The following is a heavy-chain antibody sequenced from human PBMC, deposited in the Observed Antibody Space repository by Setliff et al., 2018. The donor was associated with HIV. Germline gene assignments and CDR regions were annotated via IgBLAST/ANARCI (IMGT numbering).Heavy chain of an antibody. CDR1: GYRFTDFY. D-gene: IGHD3-22*01. J-gene: IGHJ4*02. V-gene: IGHV1-2*06. CDR3: ATLYYYDSSGYYRDVDY. Sequence: WASVKVSCKTFGYRFTDFYVNWVRQAPGQGLEWMGRINPNSGGTNYAQKFQGRVTMTRDTSISTAYMELSRLRSDDTAVYYCATLYYYDSSGYYRDVDYWGQGTLVTVSS. CDR2: INPNSGGT.